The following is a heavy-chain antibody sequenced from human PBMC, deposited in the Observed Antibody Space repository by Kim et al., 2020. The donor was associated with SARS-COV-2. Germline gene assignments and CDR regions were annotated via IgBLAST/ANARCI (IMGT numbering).Heavy chain of an antibody. CDR1: GYTFTSYA. J-gene: IGHJ6*02. D-gene: IGHD2-15*01. Sequence: ASVKVSCKASGYTFTSYAMNWVRQAPGQGLEWMGWINTNTGNPTYAQGFTGRFVFSLDTSVSTAYLQISSLKAEDTAVYYCASPEGGNAPEPYYYGMDVWGQGTTVTVSS. CDR2: INTNTGNP. CDR3: ASPEGGNAPEPYYYGMDV. V-gene: IGHV7-4-1*02.